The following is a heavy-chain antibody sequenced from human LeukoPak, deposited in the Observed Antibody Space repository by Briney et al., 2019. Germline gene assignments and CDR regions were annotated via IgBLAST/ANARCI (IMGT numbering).Heavy chain of an antibody. Sequence: PSVTLSLTSTVSGGSISSSSYYWGWIRQPPGKGLEWIGSIYYSGSTYYNPSLKSRITISVDTSKNQFSLKLSSVTAADTAVYYCARHVGNYYDSSGCFDYWGQGTLVTVSS. V-gene: IGHV4-39*01. J-gene: IGHJ4*02. CDR2: IYYSGST. CDR3: ARHVGNYYDSSGCFDY. CDR1: GGSISSSSYY. D-gene: IGHD3-22*01.